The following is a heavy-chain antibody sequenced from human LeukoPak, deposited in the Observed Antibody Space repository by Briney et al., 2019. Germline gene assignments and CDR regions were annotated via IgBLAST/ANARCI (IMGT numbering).Heavy chain of an antibody. CDR1: GGTFSSYA. CDR2: IIPIFGTA. CDR3: ARYITMARGGSWFDP. V-gene: IGHV1-69*13. D-gene: IGHD3-10*01. J-gene: IGHJ5*02. Sequence: SVKVSCKASGGTFSSYAISWVRQAPGQGLEWMGGIIPIFGTANYAQKFQGRVTITADESTSTAYMELSSLRSDDTAVYYCARYITMARGGSWFDPWGQGTLVTVSS.